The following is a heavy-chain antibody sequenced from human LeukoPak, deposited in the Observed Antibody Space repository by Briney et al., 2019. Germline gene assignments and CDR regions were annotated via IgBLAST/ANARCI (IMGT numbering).Heavy chain of an antibody. J-gene: IGHJ4*02. CDR2: IPYDGSTK. Sequence: GRSLRLSCAASGFTFSSSSMNWVRQAPGKGLEWVAVIPYDGSTKYYADSVKGRVTISRDNSENTLYLQMNSLRAEDTAVYYCARDLYHFDSSDYGDYWGQGALVTVSS. D-gene: IGHD3-22*01. CDR3: ARDLYHFDSSDYGDY. V-gene: IGHV3-30*01. CDR1: GFTFSSSS.